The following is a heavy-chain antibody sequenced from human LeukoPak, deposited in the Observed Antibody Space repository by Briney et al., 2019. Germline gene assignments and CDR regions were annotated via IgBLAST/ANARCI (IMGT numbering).Heavy chain of an antibody. D-gene: IGHD2-2*01. V-gene: IGHV4-4*02. CDR2: IYHSGST. Sequence: SGTLSLTCAVSGGSISSSNWWSWVRQPPGKGLEWIGEIYHSGSTNYNPSLKSRVTISVDKSKNQFSLKLSSVTAADTAVYYCAREPTARIVVVPAAIPGWFDPWGQGTLVTVSS. J-gene: IGHJ5*02. CDR1: GGSISSSNW. CDR3: AREPTARIVVVPAAIPGWFDP.